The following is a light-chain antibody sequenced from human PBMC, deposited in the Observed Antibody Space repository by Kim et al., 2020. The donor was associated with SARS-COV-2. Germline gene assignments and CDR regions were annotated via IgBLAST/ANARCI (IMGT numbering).Light chain of an antibody. J-gene: IGKJ2*01. V-gene: IGKV1-5*01. CDR1: QSVSSS. CDR3: QQYINYYT. Sequence: DIQMTQSPSTLSASVGDRVTITCRASQSVSSSLGWYQQKPGKAPKLLIYGASRLESGVPSRFSGSGSGTEFTLTISSLQPDDFATYSCQQYINYYTCGKGTKLEI. CDR2: GAS.